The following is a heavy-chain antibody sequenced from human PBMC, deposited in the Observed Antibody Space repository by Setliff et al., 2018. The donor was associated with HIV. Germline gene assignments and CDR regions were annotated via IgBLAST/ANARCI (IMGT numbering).Heavy chain of an antibody. CDR2: IYYSGST. V-gene: IGHV4-61*01. Sequence: SETLSLTCTVSGGSVSSGSYYWSWIRQPPGKGLEWIGYIYYSGSTKHNPSLKSRVTISLDTSKNHFSLKLNSVTAADTAVYYCARHTKHINMIYWLDPWGQGTLVTVSS. CDR1: GGSVSSGSYY. CDR3: ARHTKHINMIYWLDP. D-gene: IGHD3-22*01. J-gene: IGHJ5*02.